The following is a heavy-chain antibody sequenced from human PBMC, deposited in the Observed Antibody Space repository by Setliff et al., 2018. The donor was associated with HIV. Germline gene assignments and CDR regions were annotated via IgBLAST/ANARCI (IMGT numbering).Heavy chain of an antibody. Sequence: GASVKVSCKVSGYTFSDYYMHWVQQAPGKGLEWMGLVDPEGGKTIYAENFQGRVTITAHTSTDTTYMKLSSLRSEDTAVYYCATGRIPGIPAVIVYWGQGTLVTVSS. CDR2: VDPEGGKT. CDR1: GYTFSDYY. D-gene: IGHD6-13*01. CDR3: ATGRIPGIPAVIVY. V-gene: IGHV1-69-2*01. J-gene: IGHJ4*02.